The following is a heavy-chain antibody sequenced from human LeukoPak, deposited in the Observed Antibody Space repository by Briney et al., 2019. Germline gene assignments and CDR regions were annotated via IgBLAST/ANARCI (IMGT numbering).Heavy chain of an antibody. J-gene: IGHJ4*02. CDR3: ARFRGRSAYYLDY. CDR1: GGSIGNYS. D-gene: IGHD2-15*01. CDR2: IYYSVST. V-gene: IGHV4-59*01. Sequence: ETLSLTCTVSGGSIGNYSWSWIRQPPGKGLEWIGYIYYSVSTDYNPSLKSRVTISADTSKNQFSLRLTSVTAADTAVYYCARFRGRSAYYLDYWGQGSLVTVSP.